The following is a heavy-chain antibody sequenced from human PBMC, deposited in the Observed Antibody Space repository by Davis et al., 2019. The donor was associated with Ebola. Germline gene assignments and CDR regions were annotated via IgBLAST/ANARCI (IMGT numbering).Heavy chain of an antibody. CDR3: ARHGLVVVPAAVAPDV. CDR1: GYTSTSYW. Sequence: GESLKTSCNASGYTSTSYWISWVRPIPGKGLEWMGRIDPGDSYTNYSPSFQGHVTISADKSISTAYLQWSSLKASDTAMYYCARHGLVVVPAAVAPDVWGKGTTVTVSS. V-gene: IGHV5-10-1*01. J-gene: IGHJ6*04. CDR2: IDPGDSYT. D-gene: IGHD2-2*01.